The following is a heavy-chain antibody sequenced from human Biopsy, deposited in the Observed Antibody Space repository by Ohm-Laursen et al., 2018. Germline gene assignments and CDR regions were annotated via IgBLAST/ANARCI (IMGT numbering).Heavy chain of an antibody. Sequence: ASVKVSCKASGYSFTKYYINRVRQAPGQGLEWMGIINPTGGTTSYAEKFQGRVTLTRDTSTGTVYLELNSLIYEDTALYYCARDETGSSVFGPYYYGMDVWGQGTTVTVSS. CDR1: GYSFTKYY. J-gene: IGHJ6*02. CDR3: ARDETGSSVFGPYYYGMDV. V-gene: IGHV1-46*01. D-gene: IGHD3-9*01. CDR2: INPTGGTT.